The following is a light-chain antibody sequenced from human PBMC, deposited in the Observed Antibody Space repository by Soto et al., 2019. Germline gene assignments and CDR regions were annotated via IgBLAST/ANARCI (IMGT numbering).Light chain of an antibody. CDR2: GAS. CDR3: QQYNNWPRT. V-gene: IGKV3-15*01. Sequence: EIVMTQSPATLSVSPGERATLSCRASQSVSSNLAWYQQTPGQSPRLLIYGASTRATGIPARFSGSGSGTEFTRTISSLQSEDVAVYYCQQYNNWPRTFGQGT. CDR1: QSVSSN. J-gene: IGKJ1*01.